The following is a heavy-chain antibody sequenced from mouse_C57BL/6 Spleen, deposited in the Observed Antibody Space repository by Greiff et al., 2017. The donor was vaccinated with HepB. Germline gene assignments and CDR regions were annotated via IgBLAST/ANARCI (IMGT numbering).Heavy chain of an antibody. D-gene: IGHD1-1*01. V-gene: IGHV5-6*01. CDR2: ISSGGSYT. Sequence: EVKLQESGGDLVKPGGSLKLSCAASGFTFSSYGMSWVRQTPDKRLEWVATISSGGSYTYYPDSVKGRFTISRDNAKNTLYLQMSSLKSEDTAMYYCAGQTVVATGRYFDVWGTGTTVTVSS. CDR3: AGQTVVATGRYFDV. J-gene: IGHJ1*03. CDR1: GFTFSSYG.